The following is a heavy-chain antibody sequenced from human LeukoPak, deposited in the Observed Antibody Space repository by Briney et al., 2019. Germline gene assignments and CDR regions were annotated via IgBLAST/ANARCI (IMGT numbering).Heavy chain of an antibody. V-gene: IGHV1-69*08. CDR1: GGTFSSYT. CDR3: ARDPYYYDSSGYYYPHYFDY. CDR2: IIPILGTA. D-gene: IGHD3-22*01. J-gene: IGHJ4*02. Sequence: ASVKVSCKASGGTFSSYTISWVRQAPGQGLEWMGRIIPILGTANYAQKFQGRVTLTADKSTSTAYMELSSLRSEDTAVYYCARDPYYYDSSGYYYPHYFDYWGQGTLVTVSS.